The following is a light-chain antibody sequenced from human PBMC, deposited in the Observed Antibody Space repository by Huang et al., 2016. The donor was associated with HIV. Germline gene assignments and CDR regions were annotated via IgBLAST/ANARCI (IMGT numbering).Light chain of an antibody. Sequence: EIVMTQSPATLSVSPGERATLSCRASQSVSSNLAWYQQKPGQAPRLLIYRASTRATGSPGRFSGSGSGTEFTLTISSLQSEDFAVYYCQQYNNWPPLFTFGPGTKVDIK. V-gene: IGKV3-15*01. CDR2: RAS. J-gene: IGKJ3*01. CDR1: QSVSSN. CDR3: QQYNNWPPLFT.